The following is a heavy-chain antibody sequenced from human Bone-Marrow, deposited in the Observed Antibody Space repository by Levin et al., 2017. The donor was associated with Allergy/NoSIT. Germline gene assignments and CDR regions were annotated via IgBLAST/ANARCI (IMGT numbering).Heavy chain of an antibody. J-gene: IGHJ4*02. Sequence: GESLKISCKASGYTFTSYDINWVRQATGQGLEWMGWMNPNSGNTGYAQKFQGRVTMTRNTSISTAYMELSSLRSEDTAVYYCARTITMVRGVMHTFDYWGQGTLVTVSS. V-gene: IGHV1-8*01. D-gene: IGHD3-10*01. CDR2: MNPNSGNT. CDR1: GYTFTSYD. CDR3: ARTITMVRGVMHTFDY.